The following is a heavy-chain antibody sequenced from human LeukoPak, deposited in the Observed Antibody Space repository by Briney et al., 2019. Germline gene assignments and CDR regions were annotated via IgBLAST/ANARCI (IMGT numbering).Heavy chain of an antibody. V-gene: IGHV1-2*02. CDR2: INPNSGDT. CDR1: GYTFTGFH. Sequence: ASVKVSCKASGYTFTGFHMHWVRQAPGQGLEWLGWINPNSGDTNYAQKFQGRVTMTGDTSISTAYMELNSLRSDDTAVYYCARAPSNNWFGYWGQGTLVTVSS. D-gene: IGHD1-1*01. J-gene: IGHJ4*02. CDR3: ARAPSNNWFGY.